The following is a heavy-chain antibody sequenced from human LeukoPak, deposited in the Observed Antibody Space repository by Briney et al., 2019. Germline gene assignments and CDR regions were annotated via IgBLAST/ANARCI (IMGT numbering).Heavy chain of an antibody. CDR1: GFTFSNYG. V-gene: IGHV3-33*01. J-gene: IGHJ4*02. CDR2: IWYDGSNK. D-gene: IGHD6-19*01. CDR3: ARDYDGSGWSF. Sequence: PGRSLRLSCAASGFTFSNYGMHWVRQAPGKGLEWVAVIWYDGSNKYYAGSVKGRFTISRDNSKNTLYLQMNSLRAEDTAVYYCARDYDGSGWSFWGQGTLVTVSS.